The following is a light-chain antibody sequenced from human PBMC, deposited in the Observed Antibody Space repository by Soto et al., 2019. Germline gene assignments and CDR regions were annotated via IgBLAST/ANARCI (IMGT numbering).Light chain of an antibody. J-gene: IGKJ1*01. Sequence: IPMTQSPSTLSASVGDRVTITCRASQSIRSWLAWYQQKPGKAPKLLIYQASSLHSGVPSRFSGSGSGTEFTLTISSLQPDDFATYYCQQYNNYWTFGQGTKVEI. CDR1: QSIRSW. CDR3: QQYNNYWT. CDR2: QAS. V-gene: IGKV1-5*03.